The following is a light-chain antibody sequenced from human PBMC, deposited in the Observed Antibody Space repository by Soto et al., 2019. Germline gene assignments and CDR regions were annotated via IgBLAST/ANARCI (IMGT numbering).Light chain of an antibody. J-gene: IGKJ1*01. Sequence: DIHITHSPATLSASVGDRVTITCRASQSISSWLAWYQQKPGKAPKLLIYKASSLESGVPSRFSGSGSGTEFTLTISSLQPDDFATYYCQQYNSYSRTFGQGTKVDI. V-gene: IGKV1-5*03. CDR2: KAS. CDR1: QSISSW. CDR3: QQYNSYSRT.